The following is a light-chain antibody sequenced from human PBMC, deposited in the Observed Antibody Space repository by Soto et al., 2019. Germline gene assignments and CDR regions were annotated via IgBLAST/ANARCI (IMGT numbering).Light chain of an antibody. J-gene: IGKJ1*01. CDR1: QGISSY. CDR2: AAS. Sequence: AIRMTQSPSSLSASTGDRVTITCRASQGISSYLAWYQQKPWKAPKLLIYAASTLQSGVPSRFSGSGSGRDFTLTISCLQSEDFATYFCQQYYSYPWTFGQGTKVEIK. CDR3: QQYYSYPWT. V-gene: IGKV1-8*01.